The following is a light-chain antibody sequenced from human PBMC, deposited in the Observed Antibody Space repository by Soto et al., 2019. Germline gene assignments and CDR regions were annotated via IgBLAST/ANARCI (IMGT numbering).Light chain of an antibody. Sequence: DIVMTQSPLSLPVTPGEPASISCRSSQSLLHSNGYNYLDWYLQKPGQSPQLLIYLGSNRSSGVPDRFSGSGSGTDVTLKISRVEAEDVGVYYCMQALQTPCTFGQGTKLEIK. CDR1: QSLLHSNGYNY. V-gene: IGKV2-28*01. CDR3: MQALQTPCT. CDR2: LGS. J-gene: IGKJ2*02.